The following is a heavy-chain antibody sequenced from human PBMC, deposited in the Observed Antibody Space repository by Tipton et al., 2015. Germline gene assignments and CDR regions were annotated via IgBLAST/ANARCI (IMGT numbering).Heavy chain of an antibody. CDR2: IYPGDSDT. CDR3: ARLDSGSYGY. CDR1: GYTFGHYW. Sequence: QLVQSGAEMKKPGESLKISCKGSGYTFGHYWIAWVRQMPGKGLEWMGLIYPGDSDTKYSPSFQGRVRISADKSISTAYLEWSSLKASDTAMYYCARLDSGSYGYWGQGTLVTVSS. J-gene: IGHJ4*02. D-gene: IGHD1-26*01. V-gene: IGHV5-51*01.